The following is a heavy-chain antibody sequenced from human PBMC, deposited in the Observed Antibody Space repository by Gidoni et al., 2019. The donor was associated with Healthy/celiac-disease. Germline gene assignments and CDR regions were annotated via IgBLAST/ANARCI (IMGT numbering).Heavy chain of an antibody. Sequence: QVQLVQSGAEVKKPGSSVKVSCKASGGTFSSYAISWVRQAPGQGLEWMGGIIPIFGTANYAQKFQGRVTITADESTSTAYMELSSLRSEDTAVYYCAREGPEEMATITAGGFDYWGQGTLVTVSS. V-gene: IGHV1-69*01. J-gene: IGHJ4*02. CDR2: IIPIFGTA. D-gene: IGHD5-12*01. CDR1: GGTFSSYA. CDR3: AREGPEEMATITAGGFDY.